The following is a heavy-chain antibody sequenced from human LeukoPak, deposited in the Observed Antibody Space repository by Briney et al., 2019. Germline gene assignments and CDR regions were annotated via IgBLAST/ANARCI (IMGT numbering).Heavy chain of an antibody. J-gene: IGHJ6*02. V-gene: IGHV3-23*01. CDR3: AKGRAHYYYYGMDV. CDR2: ISGSGGST. Sequence: GGSLRLSCAASGFTFSSYAMSWVRQAPGKGLEWVSAISGSGGSTHYADSVKGRFTISRDNSKNTLYLQMNSLRAEDTALYYCAKGRAHYYYYGMDVWGQGTTVTVSS. CDR1: GFTFSSYA.